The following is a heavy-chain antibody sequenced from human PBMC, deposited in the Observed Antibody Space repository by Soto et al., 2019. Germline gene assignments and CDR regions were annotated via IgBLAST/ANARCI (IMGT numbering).Heavy chain of an antibody. Sequence: GGSLRLSCAASGFTFSSYSMNWVRQAPGKGLEWVSSISSSSSYIYYADSVKGRFTISRDNAKNSLYLQMNSLRAEDTAVYYCASPRDYDSSGYYPNYYYGMDVWGQGTTVTVSS. V-gene: IGHV3-21*01. CDR2: ISSSSSYI. D-gene: IGHD3-22*01. CDR1: GFTFSSYS. CDR3: ASPRDYDSSGYYPNYYYGMDV. J-gene: IGHJ6*02.